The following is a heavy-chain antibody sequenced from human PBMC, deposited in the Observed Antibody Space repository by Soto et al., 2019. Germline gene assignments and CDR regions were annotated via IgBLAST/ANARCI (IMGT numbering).Heavy chain of an antibody. CDR1: GGSISSYY. CDR3: ARVGCSGGSCYSHFDY. J-gene: IGHJ4*02. D-gene: IGHD2-15*01. CDR2: IYYSGST. Sequence: SETLSLTCTVSGGSISSYYWSWIRQPPGKGLEWIGYIYYSGSTNYNPSLKSRVTISVDTSKNQFSLKLSSVTAADTAVYYCARVGCSGGSCYSHFDYWGQGTLVTVSS. V-gene: IGHV4-59*01.